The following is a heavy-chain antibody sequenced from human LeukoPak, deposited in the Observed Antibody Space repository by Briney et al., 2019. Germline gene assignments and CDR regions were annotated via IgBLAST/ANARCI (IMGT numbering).Heavy chain of an antibody. V-gene: IGHV4-31*03. D-gene: IGHD6-6*01. CDR2: IYYSGST. J-gene: IGHJ4*02. CDR3: ATGGSSGPYYFDY. CDR1: GGSISSGGYY. Sequence: SETLSLTCTVSGGSISSGGYYWSWIRQHPGKGLEWIGYIYYSGSTYYNPSLKSRVTISVDTSKNQFSLKLSSVTAADTAVYYCATGGSSGPYYFDYWGQGTLVTVSS.